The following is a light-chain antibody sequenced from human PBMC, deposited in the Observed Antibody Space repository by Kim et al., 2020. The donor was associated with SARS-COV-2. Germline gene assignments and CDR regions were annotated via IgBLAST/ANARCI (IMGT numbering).Light chain of an antibody. CDR3: QAWDSSTEV. Sequence: SYELTQPPSVSVSPGQTASITCSGDKLGDKYACWYQQKPGQSPVLVIYQDSKRPSGIPERFSGSNSGNTATLTISGTQAMDEADYYCQAWDSSTEVFGGGSLLNVL. J-gene: IGLJ2*01. V-gene: IGLV3-1*01. CDR1: KLGDKY. CDR2: QDS.